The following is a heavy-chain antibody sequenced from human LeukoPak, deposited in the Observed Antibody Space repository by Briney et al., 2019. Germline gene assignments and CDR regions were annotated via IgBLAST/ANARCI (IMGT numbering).Heavy chain of an antibody. V-gene: IGHV3-7*04. CDR3: ARYCGGGSCFDY. J-gene: IGHJ4*02. D-gene: IGHD2-15*01. CDR2: IKADGSEK. Sequence: GGSLRLSCAASGFPFSGRWMSWVRQAPGKGLEWVANIKADGSEKYYVDSVKGRFTVSRDNAKNSLYLQMNSLRAEDTGLYYCARYCGGGSCFDYWGRGTLVTVSS. CDR1: GFPFSGRW.